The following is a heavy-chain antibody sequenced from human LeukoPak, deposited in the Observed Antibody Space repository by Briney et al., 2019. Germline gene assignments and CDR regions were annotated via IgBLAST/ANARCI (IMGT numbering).Heavy chain of an antibody. D-gene: IGHD6-19*01. V-gene: IGHV3-11*04. CDR1: GFTFSDYY. J-gene: IGHJ4*02. Sequence: KPGGSLRLSCVASGFTFSDYYMSWIRQAPGKGLEWVSYIRSSGTTIHYADSVKGRFTISRDNAKNSLYLQMNSLRAEDTAVYYCARDRGAVTDVFDYWRQGTLVTVSS. CDR3: ARDRGAVTDVFDY. CDR2: IRSSGTTI.